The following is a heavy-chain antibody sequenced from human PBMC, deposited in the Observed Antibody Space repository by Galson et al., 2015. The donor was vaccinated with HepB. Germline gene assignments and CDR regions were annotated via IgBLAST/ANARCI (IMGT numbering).Heavy chain of an antibody. CDR2: INPSGGST. V-gene: IGHV1-46*01. J-gene: IGHJ6*03. CDR3: ARDTGTDIVVVPAAMGDYYYYYMDV. CDR1: GYTFISYY. D-gene: IGHD2-2*01. Sequence: SVKVSCKASGYTFISYYMHWVRQAPGQGLEWMGIINPSGGSTSYAQKFQGRVTMTRDTSTSTVYMELSSLRSEDTAVYYCARDTGTDIVVVPAAMGDYYYYYMDVWDKGTTVTVSS.